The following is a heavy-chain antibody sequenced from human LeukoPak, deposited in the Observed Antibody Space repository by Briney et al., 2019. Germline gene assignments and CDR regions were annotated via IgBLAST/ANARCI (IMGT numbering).Heavy chain of an antibody. CDR3: ARGDSNLAYNWSDP. Sequence: PGGSLRLSCAASGFTFSSYAMHWVRQAPGKGLEWVAVISYDGSNKYYADSVKGRFTISRDNSKNTLYLQMNSLRAEDTAVYYCARGDSNLAYNWSDPWGQGTLVTVSS. J-gene: IGHJ5*02. CDR1: GFTFSSYA. D-gene: IGHD4-11*01. CDR2: ISYDGSNK. V-gene: IGHV3-30*04.